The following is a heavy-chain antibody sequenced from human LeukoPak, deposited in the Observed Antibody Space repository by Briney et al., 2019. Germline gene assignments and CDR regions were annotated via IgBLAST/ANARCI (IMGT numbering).Heavy chain of an antibody. D-gene: IGHD3-10*01. CDR2: IYHTGST. CDR1: GYSISSGYY. V-gene: IGHV4-38-2*01. J-gene: IGHJ4*02. CDR3: ARNHYGSGSSSDY. Sequence: SETLSLTCAVSGYSISSGYYWGWIRQPPGKGLEWIGDIYHTGSTYYNPSLKSRVTVSVDTSKNQFSLKLTSVTAADTAVYFCARNHYGSGSSSDYWGQGTLVTVSS.